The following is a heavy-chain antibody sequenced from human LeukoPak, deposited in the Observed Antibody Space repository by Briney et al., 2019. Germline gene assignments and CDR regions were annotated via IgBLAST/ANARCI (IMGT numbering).Heavy chain of an antibody. D-gene: IGHD3-16*02. CDR2: IYYSGSP. CDR3: ARGHYVWGSYRDYFDY. V-gene: IGHV4-34*11. J-gene: IGHJ4*02. CDR1: GGSFSGYY. Sequence: SETLSLTCAVYGGSFSGYYWSWIRQPPGKGLEWIGYIYYSGSPNYNPSLKSRVTISVDTSKNQFSLKLTSVTAADTAVYYCARGHYVWGSYRDYFDYWVQGTLVTVSS.